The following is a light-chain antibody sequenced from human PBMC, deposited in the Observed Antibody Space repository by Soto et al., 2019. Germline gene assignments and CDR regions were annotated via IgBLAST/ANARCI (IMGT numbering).Light chain of an antibody. J-gene: IGKJ1*01. CDR2: WAS. CDR3: KKYYSTPTWT. V-gene: IGKV4-1*01. Sequence: DIVMTQSPDSLAVSLGERATINCKSSQSVLYSSNNKNYLAWYQQKPGQPPKLLIYWASTRESGVPDRFSGSGSGTDFTLTISSLQAEDVAVYYCKKYYSTPTWTFGQGTKVEIK. CDR1: QSVLYSSNNKNY.